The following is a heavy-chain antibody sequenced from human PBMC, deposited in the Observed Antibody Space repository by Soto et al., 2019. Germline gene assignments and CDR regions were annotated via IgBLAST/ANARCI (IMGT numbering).Heavy chain of an antibody. CDR1: GGTFSRYA. V-gene: IGHV1-69*12. D-gene: IGHD6-13*01. J-gene: IGHJ4*02. Sequence: QVQLVQSGAEVKKPGCSVKVSCKASGGTFSRYAISWVRQAPRQGLEWMGGIIPIFGTANYAQKFQGRVTITADESTSTAYMELSSLRSEDTAVYYCARSGFPGIAAYWGQGTLVTVSS. CDR3: ARSGFPGIAAY. CDR2: IIPIFGTA.